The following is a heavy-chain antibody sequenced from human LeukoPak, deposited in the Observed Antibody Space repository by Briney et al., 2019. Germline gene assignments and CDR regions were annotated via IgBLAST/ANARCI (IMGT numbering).Heavy chain of an antibody. J-gene: IGHJ4*02. CDR1: GFTLSSYS. Sequence: GGSLRLSCAASGFTLSSYSMNWVRQAPGKGLEWVSYISTTSSTIYYADSVKGRFTISRDNAKNSLYLQMNSLRDEDTAVYYCARGPLYDSNGIDYWGQGTLVTVSS. CDR3: ARGPLYDSNGIDY. V-gene: IGHV3-48*02. D-gene: IGHD3-22*01. CDR2: ISTTSSTI.